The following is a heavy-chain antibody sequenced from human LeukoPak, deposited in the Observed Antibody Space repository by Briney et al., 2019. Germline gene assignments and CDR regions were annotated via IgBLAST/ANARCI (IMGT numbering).Heavy chain of an antibody. CDR1: GFTFSSYA. CDR2: ISGSGGST. CDR3: AKDYYGSGSYYNPWFDP. J-gene: IGHJ5*02. D-gene: IGHD3-10*01. Sequence: GGSLRLSCAASGFTFSSYAMSWVRQAPGKGLEWVSAISGSGGSTYYADSVEGRFTISRDNSKNTLYLQMNSLRAEDTAVYYCAKDYYGSGSYYNPWFDPWGQGTLVTVSS. V-gene: IGHV3-23*01.